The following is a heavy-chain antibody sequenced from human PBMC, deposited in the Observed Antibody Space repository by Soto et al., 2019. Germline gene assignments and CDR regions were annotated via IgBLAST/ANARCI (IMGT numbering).Heavy chain of an antibody. D-gene: IGHD3-22*01. CDR2: ISAYNGNT. CDR1: GYTFTSYG. V-gene: IGHV1-18*04. CDR3: ARDRHYYDSSGYYYPNWFDP. Sequence: VASVKVSCKASGYTFTSYGISWVRQAPGQGLEWMGWISAYNGNTNYAQKLQGRVTITRDTSASTAYMELSSLRSEDTAVYYCARDRHYYDSSGYYYPNWFDPWGQGTLVTVSS. J-gene: IGHJ5*02.